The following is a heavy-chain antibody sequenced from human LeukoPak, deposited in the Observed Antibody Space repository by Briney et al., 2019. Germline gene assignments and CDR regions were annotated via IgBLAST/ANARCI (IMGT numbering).Heavy chain of an antibody. CDR2: INHSGST. V-gene: IGHV4-34*01. CDR3: ARCFRYCSGGSCYSRSYYFDY. J-gene: IGHJ4*02. CDR1: GGSFSGYY. D-gene: IGHD2-15*01. Sequence: PSETLSLTCAVYGGSFSGYYWSWIRQPPGKGLEWIGEINHSGSTNYNPSLKSRVTISVDTSKNQFSLKLSSVTAADTAVYYCARCFRYCSGGSCYSRSYYFDYWGQGTLVTVSS.